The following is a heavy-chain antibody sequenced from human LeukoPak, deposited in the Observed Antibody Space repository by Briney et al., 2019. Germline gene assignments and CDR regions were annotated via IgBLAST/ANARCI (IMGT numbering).Heavy chain of an antibody. V-gene: IGHV4-39*01. D-gene: IGHD4-17*01. CDR3: ARLATVTTMPIDY. J-gene: IGHJ4*02. CDR1: GGSISSSSYY. CDR2: IYYSGSI. Sequence: SETLSLTCTVSGGSISSSSYYWGGIRQPPGKGLEGIGRIYYSGSIYYNPSLKSRVTISVDTSKNQFSLKLSSVTAADTAVYYCARLATVTTMPIDYWGQGTLVTVSS.